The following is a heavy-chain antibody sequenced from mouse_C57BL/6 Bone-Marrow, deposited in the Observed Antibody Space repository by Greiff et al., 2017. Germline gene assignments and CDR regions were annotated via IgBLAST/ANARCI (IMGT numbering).Heavy chain of an antibody. V-gene: IGHV3-1*01. CDR2: ISYSGST. D-gene: IGHD1-1*01. CDR1: GYSITSGYD. J-gene: IGHJ3*01. CDR3: ARRQNPSGYYYGSSYTWFAY. Sequence: EVQRVESGPGMVKPSQSLSLTCTVTGYSITSGYDWHWIRHFPGNKLEWMGYISYSGSTNYNPSLKSRISITHDTSKNHFFLKLNSVTTEDTATYYCARRQNPSGYYYGSSYTWFAYWGQGTLVTVSA.